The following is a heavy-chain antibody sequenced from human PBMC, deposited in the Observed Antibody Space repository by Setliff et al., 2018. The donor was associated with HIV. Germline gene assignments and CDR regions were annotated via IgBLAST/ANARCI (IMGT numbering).Heavy chain of an antibody. J-gene: IGHJ6*03. CDR2: ISSSSTYV. V-gene: IGHV3-21*01. CDR1: GFTFCTSN. D-gene: IGHD3-16*02. Sequence: PGGSLRLSCAASGFTFCTSNMNWVRQAPGKGLEWVSSISSSSTYVYYADSVKGRFTVSRDNAKNSLYLHMNSLRAEDTAVYYCARAQDVWGSYRYTNYYYYMDVWGKGTTVTVSS. CDR3: ARAQDVWGSYRYTNYYYYMDV.